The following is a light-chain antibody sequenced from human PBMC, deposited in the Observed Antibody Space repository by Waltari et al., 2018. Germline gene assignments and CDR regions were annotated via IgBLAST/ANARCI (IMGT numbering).Light chain of an antibody. Sequence: DIHMTQSPPSLSASIGDRVTITCRASENIGSYLNWYQQKSGEVPRLLIYAASTLQSGVPARFSGSRSGTDFTFTISSLQPEDCAVYYCQHSFETPYSFGQGTKVEIK. J-gene: IGKJ2*03. CDR2: AAS. CDR3: QHSFETPYS. V-gene: IGKV1-39*01. CDR1: ENIGSY.